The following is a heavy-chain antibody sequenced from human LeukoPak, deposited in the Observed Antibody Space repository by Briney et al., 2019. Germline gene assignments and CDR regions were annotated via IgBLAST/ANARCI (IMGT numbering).Heavy chain of an antibody. Sequence: GGSLRLSCAASGFTVSSNYMSWVRQAPGKGLEWVSAISGSGGSTYYADSVKGRFTISRDNSKNTLYLQMNSLRAEDTAVYYGAKGPYSDFWTGYYFDYWGQGTLVTVSS. V-gene: IGHV3-23*01. J-gene: IGHJ4*02. D-gene: IGHD3-3*01. CDR1: GFTVSSNY. CDR3: AKGPYSDFWTGYYFDY. CDR2: ISGSGGST.